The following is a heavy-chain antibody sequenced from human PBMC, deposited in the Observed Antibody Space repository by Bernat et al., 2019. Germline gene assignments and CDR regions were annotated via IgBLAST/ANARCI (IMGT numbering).Heavy chain of an antibody. V-gene: IGHV3-23*04. CDR3: AKDMDY. CDR1: GFTFSTYA. Sequence: DEQLVESGGGLVQPGGSLRLSCAASGFTFSTYAMNWVRQAPGKGLEWVSTISGSGDRTYYADSVKGRFTIFRDSSKNTLYLQMNSLRAEDTAVYYCAKDMDYGGQGTLVTVSS. J-gene: IGHJ4*02. CDR2: ISGSGDRT.